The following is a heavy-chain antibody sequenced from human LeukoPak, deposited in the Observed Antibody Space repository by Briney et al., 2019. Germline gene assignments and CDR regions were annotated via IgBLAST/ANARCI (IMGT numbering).Heavy chain of an antibody. V-gene: IGHV3-21*01. CDR1: GFTFSSHS. CDR2: ISSSSSYI. CDR3: ARDRGYYDILTGLRPGAFDI. J-gene: IGHJ3*02. D-gene: IGHD3-9*01. Sequence: PGGSLRLSCAASGFTFSSHSMNWVRQAPRKGLEWVSSISSSSSYIYYADSVKGRFTISRDNAKNSLYLQMNSLRAEDTAVYYCARDRGYYDILTGLRPGAFDIWVQGTMVTVPS.